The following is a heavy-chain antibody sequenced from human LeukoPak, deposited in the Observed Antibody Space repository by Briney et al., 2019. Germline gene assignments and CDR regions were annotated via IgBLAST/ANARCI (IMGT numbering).Heavy chain of an antibody. D-gene: IGHD6-13*01. Sequence: SETLSLTCTVSGGSISSYYWSWIRQPPGEGLEWIGYIYYSGSTNYNPSLKSRVTISVDTSKNQFSLKLSSVTAADTAVYYCARDLGYSSSWYPNWFDPWGQGTLVTVSS. J-gene: IGHJ5*02. CDR1: GGSISSYY. V-gene: IGHV4-59*01. CDR3: ARDLGYSSSWYPNWFDP. CDR2: IYYSGST.